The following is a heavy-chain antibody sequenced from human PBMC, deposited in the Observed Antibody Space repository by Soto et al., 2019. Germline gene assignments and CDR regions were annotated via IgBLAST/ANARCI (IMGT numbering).Heavy chain of an antibody. CDR1: GFTVDDYA. V-gene: IGHV3-9*01. J-gene: IGHJ1*01. Sequence: GGSLRLSCAASGFTVDDYAMHWVRQAPGKGLEWVSGISWNSGSIGYADSVKGRFTISRDNSKNTLYLQMNSLRAEDTAVYYCAKEGIWPDYLEYFHHWGQGTLVTVSS. D-gene: IGHD3-10*01. CDR3: AKEGIWPDYLEYFHH. CDR2: ISWNSGSI.